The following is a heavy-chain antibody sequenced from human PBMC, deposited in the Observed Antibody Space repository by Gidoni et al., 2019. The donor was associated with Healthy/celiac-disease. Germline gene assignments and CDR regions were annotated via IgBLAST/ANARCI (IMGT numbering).Heavy chain of an antibody. CDR2: IYWNDDK. V-gene: IGHV2-5*01. J-gene: IGHJ4*02. CDR1: GFSLSTSGVG. CDR3: AHSPITIFGVVIIDRYYFDY. Sequence: QITLKESGPTLVKPTQTLTLTCTFSGFSLSTSGVGVGWIRQPPGKALEWLALIYWNDDKRYSPSLKSRLTITKDTSKNQVVLTMINMDPVDTATYYCAHSPITIFGVVIIDRYYFDYWGQGTLVTVSS. D-gene: IGHD3-3*01.